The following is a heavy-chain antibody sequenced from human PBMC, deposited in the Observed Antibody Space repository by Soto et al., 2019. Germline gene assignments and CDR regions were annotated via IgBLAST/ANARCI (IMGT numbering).Heavy chain of an antibody. CDR1: GGSISSGDYY. V-gene: IGHV4-30-4*01. CDR3: AREVVVPATQGIDI. D-gene: IGHD2-15*01. Sequence: SETLSLTXTVSGGSISSGDYYWSWIRQPPGKGLEWIGYIYYSGSTYYNPSLKSRVSISVDTSKNQFSLKLSSVTAADTAVYCCAREVVVPATQGIDIWGQGTMVTVS. J-gene: IGHJ3*02. CDR2: IYYSGST.